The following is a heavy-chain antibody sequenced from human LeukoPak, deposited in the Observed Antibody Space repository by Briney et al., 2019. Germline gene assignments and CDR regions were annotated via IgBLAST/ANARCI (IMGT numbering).Heavy chain of an antibody. CDR3: ARDGSTSGFYYFDY. V-gene: IGHV3-33*01. CDR1: GFIFRNDW. Sequence: GGSLRLSCVASGFIFRNDWMHWVRQAPGKGLEWVAVIWYDGSNKYYADSVKGRFTISRDNSKNTLYLQMNSLRAEDTAVYYCARDGSTSGFYYFDYWGQGTLVTVSS. J-gene: IGHJ4*02. CDR2: IWYDGSNK. D-gene: IGHD3-10*01.